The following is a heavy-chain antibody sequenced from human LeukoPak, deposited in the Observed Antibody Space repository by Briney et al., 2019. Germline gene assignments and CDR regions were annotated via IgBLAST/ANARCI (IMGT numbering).Heavy chain of an antibody. V-gene: IGHV1-46*01. CDR1: GYTFTSYY. CDR3: ARDPTIAAADLYFDY. Sequence: ASEKVSCKASGYTFTSYYMHWVRQAPGQGLEWMGIINPSGGSTSYAQKFQGSVTMTRDTSTSTVYMELSSLRSEDTAVSYCARDPTIAAADLYFDYWGQGTLVTVSS. D-gene: IGHD6-13*01. CDR2: INPSGGST. J-gene: IGHJ4*02.